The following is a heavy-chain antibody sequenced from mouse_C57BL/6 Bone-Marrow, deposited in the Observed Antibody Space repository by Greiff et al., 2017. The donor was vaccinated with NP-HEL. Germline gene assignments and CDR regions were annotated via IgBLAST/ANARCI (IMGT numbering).Heavy chain of an antibody. Sequence: VQLQQSGAELVRPGASVTLSCKASGYTFTDYDMPWVKQTPVHGLEWIGAIDPETGGTAYNQKFKGKAILTADKYSSTAYMALRSLTSEDSAVYYCTRRNYGGFAYWGQGTLVTVSA. J-gene: IGHJ3*01. CDR3: TRRNYGGFAY. CDR1: GYTFTDYD. CDR2: IDPETGGT. D-gene: IGHD1-1*01. V-gene: IGHV1-15*01.